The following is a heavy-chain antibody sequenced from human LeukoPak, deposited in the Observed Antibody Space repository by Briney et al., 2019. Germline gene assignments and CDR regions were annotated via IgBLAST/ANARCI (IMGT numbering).Heavy chain of an antibody. Sequence: SETLSLSCTVSGGSISSSSYYWGWIRQPPGKGLEWIGSIYYSGSTYYNPSLKSRVTISVDTSKNQFSLKLSSVTAADTAVYYCARLRGYSYGFFDYWGQGTLVTVSS. CDR2: IYYSGST. V-gene: IGHV4-39*01. J-gene: IGHJ4*02. CDR3: ARLRGYSYGFFDY. D-gene: IGHD5-18*01. CDR1: GGSISSSSYY.